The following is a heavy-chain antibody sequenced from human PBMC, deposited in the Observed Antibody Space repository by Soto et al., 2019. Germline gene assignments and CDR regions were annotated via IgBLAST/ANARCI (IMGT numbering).Heavy chain of an antibody. CDR3: ARGFERDYYYGMDV. J-gene: IGHJ6*02. D-gene: IGHD1-1*01. CDR2: INAGNGNT. V-gene: IGHV1-3*01. CDR1: GYTFTSYA. Sequence: ASVKVSCKASGYTFTSYAMHWVRQAPGQRLEWMGWINAGNGNTKYSQKFQGRVTITADKSTSTAYMELSSLRSEDTAVYYCARGFERDYYYGMDVWGQGTTVTVSS.